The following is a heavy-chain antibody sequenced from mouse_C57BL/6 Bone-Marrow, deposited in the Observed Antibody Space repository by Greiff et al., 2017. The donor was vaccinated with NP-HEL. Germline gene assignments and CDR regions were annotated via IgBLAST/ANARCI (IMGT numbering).Heavy chain of an antibody. D-gene: IGHD4-1*01. J-gene: IGHJ1*03. CDR1: GYSFTSYW. CDR3: AREGGTGYFDV. V-gene: IGHV1-69*01. Sequence: QVQLQQPGAELVMPGASVKLSCKASGYSFTSYWMHWVKQRPGQGLEWIGEIDPSDSYTNYNQKFKGKSTLTVDKSSSTAYMQRSSLTSEDSAVYYCAREGGTGYFDVWGTGTTVTVSS. CDR2: IDPSDSYT.